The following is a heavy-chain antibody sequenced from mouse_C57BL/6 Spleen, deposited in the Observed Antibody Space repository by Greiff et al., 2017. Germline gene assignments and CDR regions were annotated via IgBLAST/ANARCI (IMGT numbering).Heavy chain of an antibody. CDR2: IYPGDGDT. CDR1: GYAFSSSW. CDR3: AREGDTTAEDY. J-gene: IGHJ4*01. V-gene: IGHV1-82*01. Sequence: QVQLKQSGPELVKPGASVKISCKASGYAFSSSWMNWVKQRPGKGLEWIGRIYPGDGDTNYNGKFKGKATLTADKSSSTAYMQLSSLTSEDSAVYFCAREGDTTAEDYWGQGTSVTVSS. D-gene: IGHD1-2*01.